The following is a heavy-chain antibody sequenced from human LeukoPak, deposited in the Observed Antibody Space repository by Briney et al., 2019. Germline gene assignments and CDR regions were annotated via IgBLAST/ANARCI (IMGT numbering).Heavy chain of an antibody. D-gene: IGHD3-3*01. J-gene: IGHJ4*02. CDR3: AKAGGFVAYDFWSGYYELIYYFDY. CDR2: ISGSGGST. Sequence: PTGGSLRLSCAASGFTFSSYAMSWVRQAPGKGLEWVSAISGSGGSTYYADSVKGRFTISRDNSKNTLYLQMNSLRAEDTAVYYCAKAGGFVAYDFWSGYYELIYYFDYWGQGTLVTVSS. V-gene: IGHV3-23*01. CDR1: GFTFSSYA.